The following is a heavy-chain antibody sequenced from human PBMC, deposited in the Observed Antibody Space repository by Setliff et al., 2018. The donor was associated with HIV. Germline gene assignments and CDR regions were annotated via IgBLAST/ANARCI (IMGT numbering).Heavy chain of an antibody. V-gene: IGHV1-18*01. Sequence: ASVKVSCKASGYTFVDDGITWVRQAPGQGLEWMGWIGAYNGDTKYAQKIQDRVTMTIDTSASTAYMELRSLTSDDTAMYYCSRDRSATWTPTTYWGQGTLVTVSS. CDR1: GYTFVDDG. CDR3: SRDRSATWTPTTY. D-gene: IGHD6-25*01. CDR2: IGAYNGDT. J-gene: IGHJ4*02.